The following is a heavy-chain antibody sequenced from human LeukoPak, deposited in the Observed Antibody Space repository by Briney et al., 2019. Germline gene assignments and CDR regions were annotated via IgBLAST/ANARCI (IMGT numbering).Heavy chain of an antibody. D-gene: IGHD3-10*01. CDR3: ARADYYGSGSPDAFDI. Sequence: GGSLRLSCAASGFTFSNYAMSWVRQAPGKGLEWVSGINWNGGSTGYADSVKGRFTISRDNAKNSLYLQMNSLRAEDTALYYCARADYYGSGSPDAFDIWGQGTMVTVSS. V-gene: IGHV3-20*04. CDR1: GFTFSNYA. CDR2: INWNGGST. J-gene: IGHJ3*02.